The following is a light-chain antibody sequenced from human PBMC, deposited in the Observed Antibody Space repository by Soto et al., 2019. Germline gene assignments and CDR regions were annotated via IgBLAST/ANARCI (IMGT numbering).Light chain of an antibody. CDR2: WAS. J-gene: IGKJ4*01. CDR3: QQYYGTPLT. V-gene: IGKV4-1*01. CDR1: QSVLYSSHDKNQ. Sequence: DIVMTQSPDSLAVSLGERATINCKSSQSVLYSSHDKNQLAWYQQKPGHPPKLLIYWASTRDFGVPDRFSGSGSGTDFTLTISSLQAEDVEVYYCQQYYGTPLTFGGGTKVEIK.